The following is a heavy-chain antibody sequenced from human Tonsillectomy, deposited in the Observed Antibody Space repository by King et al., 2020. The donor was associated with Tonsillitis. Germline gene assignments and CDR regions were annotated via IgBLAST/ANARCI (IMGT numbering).Heavy chain of an antibody. V-gene: IGHV3-30*02. Sequence: VQLVESGGGVVQPGGSLRLSCAASGFTFSSYGMHWVRQAPGKGLEWVAVIRYDGSDKYYADSVKGRFTISRDNTKNTLYLQMNSLRAEDTAVYYCAKQAGGYGVDVWGQGTTVTVSS. CDR2: IRYDGSDK. D-gene: IGHD3-16*01. CDR3: AKQAGGYGVDV. CDR1: GFTFSSYG. J-gene: IGHJ6*02.